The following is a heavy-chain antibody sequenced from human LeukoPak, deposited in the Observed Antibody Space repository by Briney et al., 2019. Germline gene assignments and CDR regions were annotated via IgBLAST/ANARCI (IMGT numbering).Heavy chain of an antibody. CDR2: INAGNGNT. Sequence: ASVKVSCKASGYTFTSYAMHWVRQAPGQRLEWMGWINAGNGNTKYSQKFQGRVTITRDTSASTAYMELSSLRSEDTAVYYCARGVPGGLRYLDLRHGWFDPWGQGTLVTVSS. CDR3: ARGVPGGLRYLDLRHGWFDP. J-gene: IGHJ5*02. V-gene: IGHV1-3*01. CDR1: GYTFTSYA. D-gene: IGHD3-9*01.